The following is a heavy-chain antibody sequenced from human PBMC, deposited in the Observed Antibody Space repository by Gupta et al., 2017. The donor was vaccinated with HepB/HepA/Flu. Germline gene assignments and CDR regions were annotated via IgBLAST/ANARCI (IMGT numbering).Heavy chain of an antibody. Sequence: EVQLLESGGGLVQPGGSLRLSCAASGFTFSRYAMRWVRQAPGKGLEWVSAISGSGGSTYYADSVKGRFTISRDNSKNTLYLQMNSLRAEDTAVYYCATAVAGTLEGVYWGQGTLVTVSS. D-gene: IGHD6-19*01. CDR1: GFTFSRYA. CDR2: ISGSGGST. J-gene: IGHJ4*02. CDR3: ATAVAGTLEGVY. V-gene: IGHV3-23*01.